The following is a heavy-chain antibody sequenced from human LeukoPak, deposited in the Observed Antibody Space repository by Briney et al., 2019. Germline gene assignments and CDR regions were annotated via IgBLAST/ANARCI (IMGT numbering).Heavy chain of an antibody. CDR1: GYTFTIYG. V-gene: IGHV1-18*01. D-gene: IGHD3-3*01. Sequence: ASVKVSCKASGYTFTIYGISWVRQAPGQGLEWMGWISAYNGNTNYAQKLQGRVTMTTDTSTSTAYMELRSLRSDDTAVYYCARVGTYYDFWSGYFDYWGQGTLVTVSS. CDR2: ISAYNGNT. J-gene: IGHJ4*02. CDR3: ARVGTYYDFWSGYFDY.